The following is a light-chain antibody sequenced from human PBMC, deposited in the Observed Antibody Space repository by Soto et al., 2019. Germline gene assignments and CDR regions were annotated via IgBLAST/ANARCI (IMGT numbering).Light chain of an antibody. CDR2: AAS. CDR1: QSISNN. J-gene: IGKJ2*01. V-gene: IGKV1-39*01. Sequence: DLQMTQSPSSLSASVGDRVTITCRAGQSISNNLNWYQQKPGKAPKFLIYAASSLQSGVPSRFSGSGSGTDFTLTISNLQPEDSATYYCQQSYSTPPYTFGQGTKLEIK. CDR3: QQSYSTPPYT.